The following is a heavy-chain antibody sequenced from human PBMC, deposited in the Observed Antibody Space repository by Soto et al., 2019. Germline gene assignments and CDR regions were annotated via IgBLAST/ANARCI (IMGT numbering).Heavy chain of an antibody. V-gene: IGHV4-34*01. CDR3: ARDVLRYFDWLPYYFDY. J-gene: IGHJ4*02. CDR1: GGSFSGYY. CDR2: INHSGST. Sequence: SETLSLTCAVYGGSFSGYYWSWIRQPPGKGLEWIGEINHSGSTNYNPSLKSRVTISVDTSKNQFSLKLSSVTAADTAVYYCARDVLRYFDWLPYYFDYWGQGTLVTVSS. D-gene: IGHD3-9*01.